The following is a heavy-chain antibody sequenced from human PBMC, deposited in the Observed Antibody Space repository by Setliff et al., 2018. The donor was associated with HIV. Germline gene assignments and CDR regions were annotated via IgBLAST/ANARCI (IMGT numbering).Heavy chain of an antibody. Sequence: ASVKVSCKASEYTFTGYYIHWVRQAAGQGLEWMGWMNPDSRNTGYAQRFEGRVTLTWDTSISTAYLELNHLKSDDTAVYYCARARTDYYDRRRRSHYYIDVWARGATVTVSS. V-gene: IGHV1-8*02. CDR1: EYTFTGYY. CDR2: MNPDSRNT. J-gene: IGHJ6*03. D-gene: IGHD3-22*01. CDR3: ARARTDYYDRRRRSHYYIDV.